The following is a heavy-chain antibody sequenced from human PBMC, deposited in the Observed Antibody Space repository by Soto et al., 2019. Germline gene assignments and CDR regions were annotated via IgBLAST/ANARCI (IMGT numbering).Heavy chain of an antibody. CDR1: GGSISSSSYC. J-gene: IGHJ4*02. V-gene: IGHV4-39*01. CDR3: ARYDWNFDY. CDR2: IYYSGST. Sequence: PSETLSLTCTVSGGSISSSSYCWGWIRQPPGKGLEWIGSIYYSGSTYYNPSLKSRVTISVDTSKNQFSLKLSSVTAADTAVYYCARYDWNFDYWGQGTLVTVSS. D-gene: IGHD1-1*01.